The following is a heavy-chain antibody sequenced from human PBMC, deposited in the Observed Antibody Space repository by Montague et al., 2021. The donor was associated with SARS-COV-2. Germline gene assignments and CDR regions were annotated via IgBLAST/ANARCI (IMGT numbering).Heavy chain of an antibody. CDR2: IHHSGST. CDR3: ARDYGDYSHYYGLDV. V-gene: IGHV4-4*02. J-gene: IGHJ6*02. CDR1: GRSISSSNW. Sequence: SETLSLTCAVSGRSISSSNWWSWVCQPPGKGLEWIGEIHHSGSTNYNPSLESRVTMSVDTSKNQFSLKVSSVTAADTAVYYCARDYGDYSHYYGLDVWGQGTTVPVPS. D-gene: IGHD4-17*01.